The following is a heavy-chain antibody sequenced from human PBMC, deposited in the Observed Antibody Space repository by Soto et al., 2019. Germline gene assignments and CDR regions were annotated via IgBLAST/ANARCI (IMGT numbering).Heavy chain of an antibody. D-gene: IGHD5-12*01. V-gene: IGHV4-31*03. Sequence: SETLSLTCTVSGGSISSGGYYWSWIRQHPGKGLEWIGYIYYSGSTYYNPSLKSRVTISVDTSKNQFSLKLSSVTAADTAVYYCARWLRRYYYGMDVWGQGTTVTVSS. CDR2: IYYSGST. CDR1: GGSISSGGYY. J-gene: IGHJ6*02. CDR3: ARWLRRYYYGMDV.